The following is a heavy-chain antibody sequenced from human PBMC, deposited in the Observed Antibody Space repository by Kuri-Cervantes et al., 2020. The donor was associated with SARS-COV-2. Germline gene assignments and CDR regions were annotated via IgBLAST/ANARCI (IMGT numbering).Heavy chain of an antibody. J-gene: IGHJ6*03. CDR2: ISGSGGST. CDR3: ARSILTIFEAMDV. Sequence: GESLKISCAACGFTFSSYAMSWVRQAPGKGLEWVSAISGSGGSTYYADSVKGRFTISRDNSKNTLYLQMNSLRAEDTAVYYCARSILTIFEAMDVWGKGTTVTVSS. V-gene: IGHV3-23*01. CDR1: GFTFSSYA. D-gene: IGHD3-3*01.